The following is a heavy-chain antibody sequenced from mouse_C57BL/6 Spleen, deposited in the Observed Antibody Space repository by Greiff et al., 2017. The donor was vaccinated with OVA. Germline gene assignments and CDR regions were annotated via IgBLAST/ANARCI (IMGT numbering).Heavy chain of an antibody. V-gene: IGHV5-12*01. D-gene: IGHD5-1*01. Sequence: EVKLVESGGGLVQPGGSLKLSCAASGFTFSDYYMYWVRQTPEKRLEWVAYISNGGGSTYYPDTVKGRFTISRDNAKNTLYLQMSRLKSEDTAMYYCARYLDYFDYWGQGTTLTVSS. CDR2: ISNGGGST. CDR1: GFTFSDYY. J-gene: IGHJ2*01. CDR3: ARYLDYFDY.